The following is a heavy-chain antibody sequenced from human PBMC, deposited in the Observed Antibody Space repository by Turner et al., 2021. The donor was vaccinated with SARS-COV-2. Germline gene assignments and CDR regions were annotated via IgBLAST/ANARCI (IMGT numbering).Heavy chain of an antibody. J-gene: IGHJ6*03. D-gene: IGHD6-19*01. CDR1: GVTFSSYG. Sequence: QVQLVESGGGVVQPGRSPRLSCAASGVTFSSYGMHWVRQAPGKGLEWVAVISYDGSNKYYADSVKGRFTISRDNSKNTLYLQMNSLRAEDTAVYYCAKAETYSSGWSGGRSYYYYYMDVWGKGTTVTVSS. CDR3: AKAETYSSGWSGGRSYYYYYMDV. V-gene: IGHV3-30*18. CDR2: ISYDGSNK.